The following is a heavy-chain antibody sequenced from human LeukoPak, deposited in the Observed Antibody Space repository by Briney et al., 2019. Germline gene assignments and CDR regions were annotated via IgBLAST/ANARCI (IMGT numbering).Heavy chain of an antibody. CDR3: ARDFISGGSGSQEFGY. J-gene: IGHJ4*02. V-gene: IGHV1-18*01. CDR1: GYTFTSYG. D-gene: IGHD3-10*01. CDR2: ISAYNGNT. Sequence: GASVKVSCKASGYTFTSYGISWVRQAPGQGLEWMGWISAYNGNTNYAQKLQGRVTMTTDTSTSTAYMELRSLRSDDTAVYYCARDFISGGSGSQEFGYWGQGTLVTVSS.